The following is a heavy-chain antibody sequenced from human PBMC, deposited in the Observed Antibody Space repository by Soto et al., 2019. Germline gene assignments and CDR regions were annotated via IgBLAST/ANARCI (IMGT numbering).Heavy chain of an antibody. J-gene: IGHJ3*02. Sequence: QVQLVQSGAEVKKPGASVKVSCKVSGYTLTELSMHWVRQAPGKGLEWMGGFDPGDGETIYAQKFQGRVTMTEDTSTDTAYMELSSLRSEDTAVYYCATPGDIVLMVYANRRNDAFDIWGQGTMVTVSS. V-gene: IGHV1-24*01. D-gene: IGHD2-8*01. CDR3: ATPGDIVLMVYANRRNDAFDI. CDR2: FDPGDGET. CDR1: GYTLTELS.